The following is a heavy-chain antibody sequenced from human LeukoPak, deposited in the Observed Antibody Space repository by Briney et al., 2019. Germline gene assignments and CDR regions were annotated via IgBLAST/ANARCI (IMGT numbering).Heavy chain of an antibody. Sequence: VASVKVSCKASGYTFTSYGISWVRQAPGQGLDWMGWISAYNGNTNYAQKLQGRVTMTTDTSTSTAYMELRSLRSDDTAVYYCARRGSGWAYNWFDPWGQGTLVTVSS. V-gene: IGHV1-18*01. J-gene: IGHJ5*02. CDR2: ISAYNGNT. CDR1: GYTFTSYG. CDR3: ARRGSGWAYNWFDP. D-gene: IGHD6-19*01.